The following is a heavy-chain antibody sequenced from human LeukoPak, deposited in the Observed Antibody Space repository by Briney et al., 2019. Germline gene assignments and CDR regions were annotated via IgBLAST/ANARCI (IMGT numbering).Heavy chain of an antibody. J-gene: IGHJ6*02. CDR1: GGSISSYY. D-gene: IGHD6-13*01. CDR2: INYIRTT. CDR3: ARSYSSSDHYYYGMDV. V-gene: IGHV4-59*08. Sequence: PSETLSLTCTVSGGSISSYYWNWIRQPPGKGLEWIGYINYIRTTDYNPSLKSRVTISLDTSKNRFSLKLSSVTAADTAMYYCARSYSSSDHYYYGMDVWGQGTTVTVSS.